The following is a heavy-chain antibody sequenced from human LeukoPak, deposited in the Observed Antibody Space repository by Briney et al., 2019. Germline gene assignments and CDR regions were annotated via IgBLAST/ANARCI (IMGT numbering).Heavy chain of an antibody. D-gene: IGHD3-16*01. V-gene: IGHV3-23*01. Sequence: GGSLRLSCAASGFRFSDFTMPWVRQAPGKGPEWVSAIGGRGGSTYYADSLGGRITISRDKSKDMLYLQMNSLKVEDTATYYCGEEGGAWGQGTKVTVSS. CDR3: GEEGGA. CDR1: GFRFSDFT. CDR2: IGGRGGST. J-gene: IGHJ5*02.